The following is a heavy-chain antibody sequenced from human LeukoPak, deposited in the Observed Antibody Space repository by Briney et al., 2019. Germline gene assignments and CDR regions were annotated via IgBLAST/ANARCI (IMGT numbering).Heavy chain of an antibody. J-gene: IGHJ4*02. CDR3: ARDATAAGLDY. Sequence: QPGGSLRLSCAASGFTFSSYWMHWVRQAPGKGLVWVSRINSDGSSTSYADSVKGRFTISRDNAKNTLYLQMNSLRAEDTAAYYCARDATAAGLDYWGQGTLVTVSS. CDR2: INSDGSST. D-gene: IGHD6-13*01. V-gene: IGHV3-74*01. CDR1: GFTFSSYW.